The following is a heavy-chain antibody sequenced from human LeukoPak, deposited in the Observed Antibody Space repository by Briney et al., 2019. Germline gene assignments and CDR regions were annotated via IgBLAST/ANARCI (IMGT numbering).Heavy chain of an antibody. V-gene: IGHV3-53*01. CDR3: ARGGSYDSSGYMVDY. CDR2: IYIGGST. Sequence: GGSLRLSCAASGFTVSSNYMSWVRQAPGKGLESVSVIYIGGSTYYADSVKGRFTISRDNSKNTLYLQMNSLRAEDTAVYYCARGGSYDSSGYMVDYWGQGTLVTVSS. J-gene: IGHJ4*02. CDR1: GFTVSSNY. D-gene: IGHD3-22*01.